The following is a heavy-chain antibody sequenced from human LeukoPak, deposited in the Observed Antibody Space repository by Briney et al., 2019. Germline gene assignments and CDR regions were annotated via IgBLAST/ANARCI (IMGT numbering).Heavy chain of an antibody. V-gene: IGHV3-9*01. CDR3: AKDRGSSGWWYFDH. Sequence: GGSLRLSCAASGFTFDDYAMHWVRQAPGKGLEWVSGISWNSGSIGYADSVKGRFTISRDNAKNSLYLQMNSLRAEDTALYYCAKDRGSSGWWYFDHWGQGTLVTVSS. D-gene: IGHD6-19*01. CDR2: ISWNSGSI. CDR1: GFTFDDYA. J-gene: IGHJ4*02.